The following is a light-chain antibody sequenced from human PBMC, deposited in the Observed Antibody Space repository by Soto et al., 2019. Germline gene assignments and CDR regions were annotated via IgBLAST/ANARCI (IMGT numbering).Light chain of an antibody. V-gene: IGKV3-11*01. Sequence: EMVLTQSPATRSLSPGERATLSCRASQSVSSYLAWYQQKPGQAHRLLIYDASNRATGIPARFSGSGSGTDFTLTISSLEPEDCAVYYCQQRSNWPPWTFGQGTKVEIK. J-gene: IGKJ1*01. CDR1: QSVSSY. CDR3: QQRSNWPPWT. CDR2: DAS.